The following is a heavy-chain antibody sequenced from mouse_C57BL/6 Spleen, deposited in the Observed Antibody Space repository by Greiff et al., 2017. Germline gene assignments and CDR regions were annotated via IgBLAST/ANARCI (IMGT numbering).Heavy chain of an antibody. V-gene: IGHV1-55*01. J-gene: IGHJ2*01. CDR2: IYPGSGST. CDR3: ARSPSTGKDFDY. CDR1: GYTFTSYW. D-gene: IGHD4-1*02. Sequence: QVQLQQPGAELVKPGASVKMSCKASGYTFTSYWITWVKQRPGQGLEWIGDIYPGSGSTNYNEKFKSKATLTVDTASSTAYMQLSSLTSEDSAVYYCARSPSTGKDFDYWGQGTTLTVSS.